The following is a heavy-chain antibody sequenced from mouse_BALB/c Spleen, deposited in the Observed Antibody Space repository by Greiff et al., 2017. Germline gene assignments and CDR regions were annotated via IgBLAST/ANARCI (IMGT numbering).Heavy chain of an antibody. CDR1: GFTFSSYG. D-gene: IGHD2-3*01. Sequence: EVMLVESGGDLVKPGGSLKLSCAASGFTFSSYGMSWVRQTPDKRLEWVATISSGGSYTYYPDSVKGRFTISRDNAKNTLYLQISSLKSEDTAMYYCARQGDGYYGLAYWGQGTLVTVSA. J-gene: IGHJ3*01. V-gene: IGHV5-6*01. CDR3: ARQGDGYYGLAY. CDR2: ISSGGSYT.